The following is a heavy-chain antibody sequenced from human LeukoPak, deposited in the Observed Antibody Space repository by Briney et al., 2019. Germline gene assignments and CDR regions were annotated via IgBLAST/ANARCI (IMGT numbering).Heavy chain of an antibody. CDR3: ARDGGATSLDY. CDR2: IYSGGST. Sequence: GGSLRLSCAASGFTFSSYWMSWVRQAPGKGLEWVSVIYSGGSTYYADSVKGRFTISRDNSKNTLYLQMNSLRAEDTAVYYCARDGGATSLDYWGQGTLVTVSS. J-gene: IGHJ4*02. CDR1: GFTFSSYW. V-gene: IGHV3-66*01. D-gene: IGHD3-10*01.